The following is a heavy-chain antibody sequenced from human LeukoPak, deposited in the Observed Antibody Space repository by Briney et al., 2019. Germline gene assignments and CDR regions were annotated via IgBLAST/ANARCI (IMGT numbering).Heavy chain of an antibody. CDR2: INPTGGST. J-gene: IGHJ4*02. D-gene: IGHD6-19*01. CDR1: GYTFTSYY. CDR3: ARGGTAVAGIEGCYGRIGRLDY. Sequence: ASVKVSCKASGYTFTSYYMHWVRQAPGQGLEGMGIINPTGGSTSYAWKFQCRVTLPRETSTSTVYMELSSLRSEDMAVYYCARGGTAVAGIEGCYGRIGRLDYWGQGTLVTVSS. V-gene: IGHV1-46*01.